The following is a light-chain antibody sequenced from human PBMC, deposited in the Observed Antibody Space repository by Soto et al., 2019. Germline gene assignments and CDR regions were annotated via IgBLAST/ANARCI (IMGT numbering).Light chain of an antibody. CDR2: GAS. J-gene: IGKJ5*01. V-gene: IGKV3-15*01. CDR1: QSISSD. CDR3: QQYNKWPLT. Sequence: EIVMTQSPATLSVSPGHRATLSCRASQSISSDLAWYQQNPGQAPRLLIYGASTGATGIPARFSGSGSGTDFTLTIDSLHSEDFAIYYCQQYNKWPLTFGQGTRLEIK.